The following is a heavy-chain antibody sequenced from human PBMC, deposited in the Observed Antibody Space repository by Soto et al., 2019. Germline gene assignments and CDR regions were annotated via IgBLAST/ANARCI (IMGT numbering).Heavy chain of an antibody. D-gene: IGHD2-2*01. J-gene: IGHJ4*02. CDR1: GYTFTSYG. CDR2: VSAYNGKT. V-gene: IGHV1-18*01. Sequence: QVQLVQSGAEVKKPGASVKVSCKASGYTFTSYGISWVRQAPGQGHEWMGWVSAYNGKTHYAQKLQCRVTMTTDTSTSTAYMELRSLRSNDTAVYYCASAGGFVVPTYYFAYWGQGTLVTVSS. CDR3: ASAGGFVVPTYYFAY.